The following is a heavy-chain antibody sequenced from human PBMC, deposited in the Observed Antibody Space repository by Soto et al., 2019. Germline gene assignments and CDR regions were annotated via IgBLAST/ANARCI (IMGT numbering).Heavy chain of an antibody. Sequence: PSETLSLTCTVSGGSISSGGYYWSWIRQHPGKGLEWIGYIYYSGSTYYNPSLKSRVTISVDTSKNQFSLKLSSVTAADTAVYCCARDLAVATTYFDYWGQGTMVTVSS. J-gene: IGHJ4*02. D-gene: IGHD5-12*01. CDR3: ARDLAVATTYFDY. CDR1: GGSISSGGYY. CDR2: IYYSGST. V-gene: IGHV4-31*03.